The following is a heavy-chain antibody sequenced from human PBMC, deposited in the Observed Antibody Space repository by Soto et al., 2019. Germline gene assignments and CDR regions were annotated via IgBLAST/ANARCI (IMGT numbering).Heavy chain of an antibody. Sequence: QVQLVESGGGVVQPGRSLRLSCAASGFTFSSYGMHWVRQAPGKGLEWVAVIWYDGSNKYYADSVKGRFTISRDNSKNTLYLQMNSLRAEDTAVYYCARGGSSGWFGLPHEYFQHWGQGTLVTVSS. D-gene: IGHD6-19*01. J-gene: IGHJ1*01. CDR1: GFTFSSYG. V-gene: IGHV3-33*01. CDR2: IWYDGSNK. CDR3: ARGGSSGWFGLPHEYFQH.